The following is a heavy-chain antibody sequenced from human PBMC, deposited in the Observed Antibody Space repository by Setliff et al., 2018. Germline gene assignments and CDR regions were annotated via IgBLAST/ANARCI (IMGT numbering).Heavy chain of an antibody. CDR2: VYNGNDET. CDR1: GYTFSAYG. J-gene: IGHJ4*02. Sequence: GASVKVSCKASGYTFSAYGMSWVRQAPGKGLEWVSSVYNGNDETKYADSVKGRFTISRDRSKNTVYLQMNRLRAEDTAVYYCAKRGHYSSSDGLSFDFWGQGTQVTVSS. V-gene: IGHV3-23*01. D-gene: IGHD6-6*01. CDR3: AKRGHYSSSDGLSFDF.